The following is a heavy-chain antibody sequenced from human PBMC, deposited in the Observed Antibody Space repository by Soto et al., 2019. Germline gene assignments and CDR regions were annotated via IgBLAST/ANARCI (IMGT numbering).Heavy chain of an antibody. CDR3: AREKLRLKVSAYRYYYGMDV. Sequence: EVQLVESGGGLVQPGGSLRLSCAASGFTVSSNYMSWVRQATGKGLEWVSVIYRGSSRTYYAESVKGRFTISRDNPKNIVCLQMTSLRAEDPAVYYCAREKLRLKVSAYRYYYGMDVWGQGTTVTVSS. J-gene: IGHJ6*02. D-gene: IGHD3-16*01. V-gene: IGHV3-66*01. CDR2: IYRGSSRT. CDR1: GFTVSSNY.